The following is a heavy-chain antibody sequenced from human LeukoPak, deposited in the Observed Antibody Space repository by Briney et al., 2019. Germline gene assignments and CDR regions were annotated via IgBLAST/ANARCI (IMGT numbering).Heavy chain of an antibody. CDR1: GDSFRNHIYF. D-gene: IGHD5-18*01. J-gene: IGHJ4*02. Sequence: SETLSLTCTVSGDSFRNHIYFWAWIRQPPGKGLEWIGSIYNSGSSYYNPSLKRRVTISVDTSKNQFSLKVSSVTSTDTAVYYCARRRDTAFIRDFDFWGQGTLVTVSS. CDR2: IYNSGSS. CDR3: ARRRDTAFIRDFDF. V-gene: IGHV4-39*01.